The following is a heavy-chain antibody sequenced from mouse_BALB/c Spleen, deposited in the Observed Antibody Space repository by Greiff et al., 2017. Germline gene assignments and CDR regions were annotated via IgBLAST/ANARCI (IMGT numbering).Heavy chain of an antibody. Sequence: DVMLVESGGGLVKPGGSLKLSCAASGFTFSSYTMSWVRQTPEKRLEWVATISSGGSYTYYPDSVKGRFTISRDNAKNTLYLQMSSLKSEDTAMYYCTRDYDRAMDYWGQGTSVTVSS. J-gene: IGHJ4*01. D-gene: IGHD2-12*01. CDR1: GFTFSSYT. CDR2: ISSGGSYT. V-gene: IGHV5-6-4*01. CDR3: TRDYDRAMDY.